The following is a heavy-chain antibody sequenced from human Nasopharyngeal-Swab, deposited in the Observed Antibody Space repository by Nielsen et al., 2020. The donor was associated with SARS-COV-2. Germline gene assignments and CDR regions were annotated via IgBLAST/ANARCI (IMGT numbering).Heavy chain of an antibody. D-gene: IGHD5-24*01. CDR3: ARDQIYKLVDP. Sequence: GESLKISCAASGFAFNTYWMHWVRQAPGKGLVWVSHINGDGTSATYTDSVKGRFSISRDNAKNMVYLYMSSLRDEDTGVYFCARDQIYKLVDPWGQGTLVTVSS. V-gene: IGHV3-74*01. CDR1: GFAFNTYW. J-gene: IGHJ5*02. CDR2: INGDGTSA.